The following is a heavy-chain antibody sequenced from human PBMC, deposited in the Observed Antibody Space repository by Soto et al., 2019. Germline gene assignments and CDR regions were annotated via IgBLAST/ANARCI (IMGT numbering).Heavy chain of an antibody. Sequence: QVHLVESGGGVVQPGGSLRLSCAASGFTINRNDMYWVRQAPGKGLEWVAVMSFDGNHQHYADSVKGRFTISRDNSKNKLSLEMNSLRRDDTAVYYCASCERFPRVGVDYYALDVWGQGTTVIVSS. CDR3: ASCERFPRVGVDYYALDV. CDR2: MSFDGNHQ. J-gene: IGHJ6*02. D-gene: IGHD3-3*01. CDR1: GFTINRND. V-gene: IGHV3-30*03.